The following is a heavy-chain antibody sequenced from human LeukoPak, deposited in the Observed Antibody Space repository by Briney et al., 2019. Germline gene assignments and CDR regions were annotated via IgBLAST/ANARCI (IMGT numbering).Heavy chain of an antibody. CDR2: IKQDGSEK. Sequence: GGSLRLSCAASGFTFSSYWMSWVRQAPGKGLEWVANIKQDGSEKYYVDSVKGRFTISRDNAKNSLYLQMNSLRAEDTAVYYCARGEGRGYEAAFDYWGQGTLVTVSS. CDR3: ARGEGRGYEAAFDY. V-gene: IGHV3-7*01. J-gene: IGHJ4*02. D-gene: IGHD5-12*01. CDR1: GFTFSSYW.